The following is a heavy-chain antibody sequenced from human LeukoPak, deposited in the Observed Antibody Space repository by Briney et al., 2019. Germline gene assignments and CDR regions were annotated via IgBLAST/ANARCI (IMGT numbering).Heavy chain of an antibody. CDR3: ARDPRGGVNHYYGMDV. Sequence: ASVKVSCKASGYTFTSYYMHWVRQAPGQGLEWMGIINPSGGSTSYAQKFQGRATMTRDTSTSTVYMELSSLRSEDTAVYYCARDPRGGVNHYYGMDVWGQGTTVTVSS. CDR2: INPSGGST. J-gene: IGHJ6*02. CDR1: GYTFTSYY. D-gene: IGHD3-16*01. V-gene: IGHV1-46*01.